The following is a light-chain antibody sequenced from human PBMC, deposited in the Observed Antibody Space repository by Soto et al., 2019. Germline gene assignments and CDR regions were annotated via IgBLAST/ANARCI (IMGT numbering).Light chain of an antibody. V-gene: IGKV1-5*03. CDR3: QQYNNYWT. CDR2: RAS. Sequence: DIQMTQSPSTLSASVGDRVTITCRASQTITDYLAWYQQKPGKAPKLLIYRASSLQSGVPSRFSGSGSGTEFTLTISSLQPDDFATYYCQQYNNYWTFGQGTKVDI. J-gene: IGKJ1*01. CDR1: QTITDY.